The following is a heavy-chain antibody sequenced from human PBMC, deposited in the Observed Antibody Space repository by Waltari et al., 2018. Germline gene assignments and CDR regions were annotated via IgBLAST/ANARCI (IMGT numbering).Heavy chain of an antibody. Sequence: QVQLVQSGAEVKKPGASVKVSCKASGYTFTGYAMHWLRQAPGHRLEWMGWINSNSGNIEVSQKFGGRVTITRDTSLSTAYMEMGSLRYEDTAIYYCVRGYHGGAWIVDYWGQGTPVTVSS. D-gene: IGHD1-1*01. CDR2: INSNSGNI. CDR3: VRGYHGGAWIVDY. V-gene: IGHV1-3*01. CDR1: GYTFTGYA. J-gene: IGHJ4*02.